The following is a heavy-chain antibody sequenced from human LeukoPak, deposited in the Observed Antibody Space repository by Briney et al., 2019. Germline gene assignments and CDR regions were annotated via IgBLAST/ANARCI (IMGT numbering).Heavy chain of an antibody. CDR2: IWYDGRKE. CDR3: ARLGSSWSSDY. V-gene: IGHV3-33*01. Sequence: PGTSLRLSCAASGFTFTSYGMHWVRQAPGKGLEWVALIWYDGRKEYYADSVKGRFTISRDDSRNTPYLQMNGLRAEDTAVYYCARLGSSWSSDYWGQGTLVTVSS. D-gene: IGHD6-13*01. CDR1: GFTFTSYG. J-gene: IGHJ4*02.